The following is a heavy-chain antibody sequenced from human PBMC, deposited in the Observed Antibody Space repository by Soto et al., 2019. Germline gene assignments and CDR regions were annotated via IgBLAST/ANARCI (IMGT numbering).Heavy chain of an antibody. V-gene: IGHV1-18*01. CDR3: ARDESGLVENYYYYYMDV. CDR1: GYTFTNYG. D-gene: IGHD3-9*01. CDR2: ISTYNTNT. Sequence: QVQLVQSGDEVKKPGASVKVSCKASGYTFTNYGISWVRQAPGQGLEWMGWISTYNTNTKYAQNLQGRVTMTTDTSTSTAHMELRSLRSDDTAVYYCARDESGLVENYYYYYMDVWGKGTTVTVSS. J-gene: IGHJ6*03.